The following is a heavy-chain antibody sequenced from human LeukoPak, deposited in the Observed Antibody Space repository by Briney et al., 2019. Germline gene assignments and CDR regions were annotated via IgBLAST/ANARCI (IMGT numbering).Heavy chain of an antibody. D-gene: IGHD1-26*01. CDR1: GYTFTSYY. CDR2: INPNSGGT. Sequence: EASVKVSCKASGYTFTSYYMHWVRQAPGQGLEWMGWINPNSGGTNYAQKFQGRVTMTRDTSISTAYMELSRLRSDDTAVYYCARGPSPLYSGSHWGFNIWGQGTVVTVSS. J-gene: IGHJ3*02. CDR3: ARGPSPLYSGSHWGFNI. V-gene: IGHV1-2*02.